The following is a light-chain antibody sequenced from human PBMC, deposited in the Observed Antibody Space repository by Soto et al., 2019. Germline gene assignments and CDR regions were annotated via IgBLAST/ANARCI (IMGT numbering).Light chain of an antibody. V-gene: IGLV2-11*01. CDR1: SSNVGNYNY. CDR2: DVN. Sequence: QSALTQPHSVSGSPGQSVTLSCTGTSSNVGNYNYVSWYQQHPGKAPQLRIYDVNKLPSGVPDRFSGSKSGNTASLTISELQAEDEADDYCCSYAGSFPVVFVGGTKLNVL. CDR3: CSYAGSFPVV. J-gene: IGLJ2*01.